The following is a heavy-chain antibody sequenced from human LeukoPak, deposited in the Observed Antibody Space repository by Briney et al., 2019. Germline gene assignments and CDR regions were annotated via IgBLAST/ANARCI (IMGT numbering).Heavy chain of an antibody. Sequence: GGSLRLSCAASGFTFSSYAMSWVRQAPGKGLEWVSGISGSGGSTYYADSVKGRFTISRDNSKNTLYLQMNTLRAEDTALYYCAKDWSRDYDYVWGSYRVDSWGQGTLVTVSS. D-gene: IGHD3-16*02. CDR3: AKDWSRDYDYVWGSYRVDS. V-gene: IGHV3-23*01. J-gene: IGHJ4*02. CDR2: ISGSGGST. CDR1: GFTFSSYA.